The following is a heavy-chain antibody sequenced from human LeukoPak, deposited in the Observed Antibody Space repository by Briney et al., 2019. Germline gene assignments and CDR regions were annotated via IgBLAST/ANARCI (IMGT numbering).Heavy chain of an antibody. D-gene: IGHD2-21*02. Sequence: GGSLRVSCAAAAFTFIGFCRDFVRQAPGKGLVWLSRIKNNGSITSYAYSVKGRFTISRDNAKNTLYEVARSQRVQHSAVFKSTTTDWFHPWGQGTLVTVSS. CDR2: IKNNGSIT. J-gene: IGHJ5*02. V-gene: IGHV3-74*01. CDR1: AFTFIGFC. CDR3: TTTDWFHP.